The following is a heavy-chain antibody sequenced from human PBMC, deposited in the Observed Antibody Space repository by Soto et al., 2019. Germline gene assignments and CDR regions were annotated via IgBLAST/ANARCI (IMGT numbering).Heavy chain of an antibody. CDR3: ARDRGGYDNYYYYGMDV. Sequence: QVQLVESGGGVVQTGRSLRLSCAASGFTFSSYGMHWVRQAPGKGLEWVAVIWYDGSNKYYADSVKGRFTISRDNSKNTLYLQMNSLRAEDTAVYYCARDRGGYDNYYYYGMDVWGQGTTVTVSS. CDR2: IWYDGSNK. V-gene: IGHV3-33*01. CDR1: GFTFSSYG. D-gene: IGHD5-12*01. J-gene: IGHJ6*02.